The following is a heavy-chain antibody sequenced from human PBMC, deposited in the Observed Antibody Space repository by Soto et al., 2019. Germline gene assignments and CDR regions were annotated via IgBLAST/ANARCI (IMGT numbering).Heavy chain of an antibody. CDR1: GFTFSIYV. CDR3: ARVQGTARNAFDV. CDR2: VSGSAGTT. J-gene: IGHJ3*01. Sequence: EVQLLESGGGLVQPGGSLRLSCEASGFTFSIYVMTWVRQAPGKGLGWGSAVSGSAGTTYYADSVKGRFSISRDNSKNTLYLQMNSLTADDTAVYYCARVQGTARNAFDVWGHGTMVTVSS. D-gene: IGHD6-6*01. V-gene: IGHV3-23*01.